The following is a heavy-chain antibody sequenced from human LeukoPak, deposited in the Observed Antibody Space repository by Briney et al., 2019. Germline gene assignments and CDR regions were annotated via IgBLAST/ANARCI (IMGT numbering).Heavy chain of an antibody. J-gene: IGHJ6*03. Sequence: GASVKVSCKASGGTFSSYAISWVRQAPGQALEWMGGIIPIFGTANYAQKFQGRVTITADESTSTAYMELSSLRSEDTAVYYCARGHDSSGCLYYYYYYMDVWGKGTTVTVSS. CDR1: GGTFSSYA. D-gene: IGHD3-22*01. V-gene: IGHV1-69*13. CDR3: ARGHDSSGCLYYYYYYMDV. CDR2: IIPIFGTA.